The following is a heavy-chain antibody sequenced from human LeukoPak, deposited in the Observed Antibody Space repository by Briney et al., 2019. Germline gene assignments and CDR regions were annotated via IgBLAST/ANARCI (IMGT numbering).Heavy chain of an antibody. CDR2: ISYDGSNK. Sequence: GGSLRLSCAASGFTFSSYAMHWVRQAPGKGLEWVAVISYDGSNKYYADSVKGRFTISRDNSKNTLYLQMNSLRAEDTAVYYCARHKWELLYYYYYMDVWGKGTTVTISS. J-gene: IGHJ6*03. V-gene: IGHV3-30*04. CDR3: ARHKWELLYYYYYMDV. D-gene: IGHD1-26*01. CDR1: GFTFSSYA.